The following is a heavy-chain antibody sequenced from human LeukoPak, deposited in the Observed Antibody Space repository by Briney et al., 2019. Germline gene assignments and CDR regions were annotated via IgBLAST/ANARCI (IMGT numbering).Heavy chain of an antibody. J-gene: IGHJ6*02. CDR1: GYNFISYY. CDR3: AREDVVLVDAVRYYYYGMDV. D-gene: IGHD2-8*01. V-gene: IGHV1-46*01. Sequence: GASVKASCKASGYNFISYYMHWVRQAPGQGLEWMGIINPSGGSTSYAQKFQARVTMTGHTSTSTVYMELSSLKSEDTAVYYCAREDVVLVDAVRYYYYGMDVWGQGTTVTVSS. CDR2: INPSGGST.